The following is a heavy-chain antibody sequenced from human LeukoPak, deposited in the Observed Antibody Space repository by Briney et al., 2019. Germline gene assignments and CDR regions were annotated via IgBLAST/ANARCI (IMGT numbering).Heavy chain of an antibody. CDR1: GFTVSSSY. CDR3: AKDMATRLDY. D-gene: IGHD6-6*01. J-gene: IGHJ4*02. CDR2: IYSGGST. V-gene: IGHV3-53*05. Sequence: TGGSLRLSCAASGFTVSSSYMSWVRQAPGKGLEWVSVIYSGGSTYYADSVKGRFTISRDNSKNTLYLQMNSLRAEDTAVYYCAKDMATRLDYWGQGTLVTVSS.